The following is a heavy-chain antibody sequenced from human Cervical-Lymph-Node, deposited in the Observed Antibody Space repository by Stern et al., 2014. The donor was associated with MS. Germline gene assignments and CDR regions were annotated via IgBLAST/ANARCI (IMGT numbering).Heavy chain of an antibody. D-gene: IGHD1-1*01. J-gene: IGHJ4*02. V-gene: IGHV5-51*03. CDR3: ARRGHGYMGIDY. CDR2: LYPGDSET. CDR1: GYRFTNNW. Sequence: EDQLVESGAEVKKPGESLRISCEVSGYRFTNNWIGWGRQMPGKGLEWMGILYPGDSETRYSPSFQGQVTILVDKSNTTTYLQWSSLKASDTAIYYCARRGHGYMGIDYWGQGTLVTVSS.